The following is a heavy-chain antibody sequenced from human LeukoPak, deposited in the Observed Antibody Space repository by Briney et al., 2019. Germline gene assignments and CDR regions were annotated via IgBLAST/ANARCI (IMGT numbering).Heavy chain of an antibody. V-gene: IGHV3-7*01. CDR2: IKQNGSEK. J-gene: IGHJ4*02. CDR3: ARAGVTYQLLFRY. D-gene: IGHD2-2*01. CDR1: GFTFSSYW. Sequence: GGSLRLSCAASGFTFSSYWVSWVRQAPGKGLEWVANIKQNGSEKYYVDSVKGRFTISRDNAKNSLYLQMNSLRAEDTAVYYCARAGVTYQLLFRYWGQGTLVTVSS.